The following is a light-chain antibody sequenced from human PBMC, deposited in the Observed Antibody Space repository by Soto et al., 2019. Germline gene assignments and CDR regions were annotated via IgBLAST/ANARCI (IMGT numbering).Light chain of an antibody. J-gene: IGKJ4*01. CDR3: QQFSSYPLT. CDR2: DAS. CDR1: QTVRNNC. V-gene: IGKV3D-20*01. Sequence: LTQPPASLSVSPGKSATLSCGASQTVRNNCLAWYQQKPGQAPRLLIYDASSRATGIPDRFSGGGSGTDFTLTISRLEPEDFAVYYCQQFSSYPLTFGGGTKVDVK.